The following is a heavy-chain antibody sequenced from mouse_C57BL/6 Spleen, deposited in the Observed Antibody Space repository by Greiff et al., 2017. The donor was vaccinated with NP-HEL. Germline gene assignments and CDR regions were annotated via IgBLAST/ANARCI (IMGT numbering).Heavy chain of an antibody. D-gene: IGHD1-1*01. CDR1: GFTFSDAW. CDR3: TTVVAPRDWYFDV. CDR2: IRNKANNHAT. Sequence: EVKLVESGGGLVQPGGSMKLSCAASGFTFSDAWMDWVRQSPEKGLEWVAEIRNKANNHATYYAESVKGRFTISRDDSKSSVYLQMNSLRAEDTGIYYCTTVVAPRDWYFDVWGTGTTVTVSS. V-gene: IGHV6-6*01. J-gene: IGHJ1*03.